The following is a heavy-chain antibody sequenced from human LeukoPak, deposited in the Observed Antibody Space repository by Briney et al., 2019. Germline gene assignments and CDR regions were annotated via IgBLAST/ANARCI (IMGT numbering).Heavy chain of an antibody. V-gene: IGHV3-66*01. CDR2: IYSGGTT. Sequence: AGGSLRLSCAASKFTFSDYSMSWVRQAPGKGLEWVSAIYSGGTTYYADSVKGRFTISRDTSKNTLYLQMNSLRAEDTAVYYCARDKFRGYFDYWGQGALVTVSS. CDR3: ARDKFRGYFDY. J-gene: IGHJ4*02. CDR1: KFTFSDYS. D-gene: IGHD3-10*01.